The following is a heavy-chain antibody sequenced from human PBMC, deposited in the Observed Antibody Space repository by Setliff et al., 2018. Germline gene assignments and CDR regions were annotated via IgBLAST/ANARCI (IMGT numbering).Heavy chain of an antibody. CDR1: GFTFSSYE. J-gene: IGHJ6*02. CDR3: ARGDRWGYSYGPYYYGMDV. CDR2: ISSSGSTI. D-gene: IGHD5-18*01. V-gene: IGHV3-48*03. Sequence: LRLSCAASGFTFSSYEMNWVRQAPGKGLEWVSYISSSGSTIYYAASVKGRFTISRDNAKNSLYLQMNSLRAEDTAVYYCARGDRWGYSYGPYYYGMDVWGQGTTVTVSS.